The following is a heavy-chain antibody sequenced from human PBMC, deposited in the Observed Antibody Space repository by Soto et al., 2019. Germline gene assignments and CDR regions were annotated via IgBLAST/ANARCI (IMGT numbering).Heavy chain of an antibody. V-gene: IGHV3-23*01. CDR1: EFTFSNYA. CDR2: ISASGDST. D-gene: IGHD1-26*01. CDR3: AKGWDTYYFYYYMDV. J-gene: IGHJ6*03. Sequence: EVHLLESGGGLEQPGGSLRLSCAASEFTFSNYAMNWVRQAPGKGLEWVSAISASGDSTYYADSVKGRFTISRDNSKNTLYLQLNSLRTEDTAVYFCAKGWDTYYFYYYMDVWGIGTTVTVSS.